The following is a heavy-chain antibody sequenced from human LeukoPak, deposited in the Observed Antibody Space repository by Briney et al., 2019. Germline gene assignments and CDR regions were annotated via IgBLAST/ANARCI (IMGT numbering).Heavy chain of an antibody. CDR1: GFTFSSYW. CDR2: IKEDGSAK. Sequence: ARGSLRLSCVASGFTFSSYWMTWVRQAPGKGLEWVANIKEDGSAKYYVDSVRGRFTISRDNARNSLYLEMNSLRAEDTAVYYCARGGFHPDYWGQGTLVTVSS. CDR3: ARGGFHPDY. V-gene: IGHV3-7*05. J-gene: IGHJ4*02.